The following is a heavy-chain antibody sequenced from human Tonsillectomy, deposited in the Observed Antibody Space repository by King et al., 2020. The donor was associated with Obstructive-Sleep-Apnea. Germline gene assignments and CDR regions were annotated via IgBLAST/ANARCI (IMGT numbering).Heavy chain of an antibody. Sequence: VQLQESGPGLVKPSETLSLTCTVSGGSISSSSYYWGWIRQPPGKGLEWIGSIYYSGCAYYNLSLKSRVTISVDTSKNQFSLQLSSVTAADTAGDYCAREGGLMVYAISNWFDPWGQGTLVTVSS. D-gene: IGHD2-8*01. J-gene: IGHJ5*02. CDR2: IYYSGCA. V-gene: IGHV4-39*07. CDR3: AREGGLMVYAISNWFDP. CDR1: GGSISSSSYY.